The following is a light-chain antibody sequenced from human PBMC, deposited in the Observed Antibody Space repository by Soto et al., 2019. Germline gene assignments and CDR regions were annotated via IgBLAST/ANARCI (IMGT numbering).Light chain of an antibody. CDR2: EVS. Sequence: QPALAQPPSESGAPGQSVTISCTGTSCDVGGYNYVSWYQQHPGKAPKLMIYEVSKRPSGVPDRFSGSKSGNTASLTVSGLQAEDEADYYCSSYTSSSTYVFGTGTKVTVL. J-gene: IGLJ1*01. CDR3: SSYTSSSTYV. CDR1: SCDVGGYNY. V-gene: IGLV2-8*01.